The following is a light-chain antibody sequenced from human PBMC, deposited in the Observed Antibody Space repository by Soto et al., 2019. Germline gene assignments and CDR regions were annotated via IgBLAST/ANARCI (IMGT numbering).Light chain of an antibody. CDR3: QQGYRFPLT. J-gene: IGKJ4*01. CDR1: QGISRW. Sequence: DIQMTQSPSSVSASVGDRVTITCRASQGISRWLAWYQQKPGKAPKVLISVVSSLQSGVPSRFSGGASGADFTLTITGLQPEDSATYYCQQGYRFPLTFGGGTKVEIK. CDR2: VVS. V-gene: IGKV1-12*01.